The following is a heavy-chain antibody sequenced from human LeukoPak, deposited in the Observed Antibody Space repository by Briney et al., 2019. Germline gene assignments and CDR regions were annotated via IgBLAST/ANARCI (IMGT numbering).Heavy chain of an antibody. CDR3: ASGTMVTTACDY. J-gene: IGHJ4*02. Sequence: GGSLRNPCGATGETGRGANVSLGRQAPGMELEWVSIIYGVGSTFYADSVHGRFIISRDSSKNTVYLQMNSLRAEDTAVYYCASGTMVTTACDYWGQGTLVTVSS. V-gene: IGHV3-66*01. CDR2: IYGVGST. CDR1: GETGRGAN. D-gene: IGHD4-17*01.